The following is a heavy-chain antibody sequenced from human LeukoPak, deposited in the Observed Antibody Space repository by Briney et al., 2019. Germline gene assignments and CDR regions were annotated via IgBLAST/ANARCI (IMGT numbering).Heavy chain of an antibody. CDR3: ARGNDYGDYY. CDR1: GGSMRNYY. V-gene: IGHV4-59*12. J-gene: IGHJ4*02. CDR2: LYYSGST. Sequence: SETLSLTCTISGGSMRNYYWSWIRQPPGKGLEWIGYLYYSGSTEYSPSLKNRVTISVDRSKNQFSLKLSSVTAADTAVYYCARGNDYGDYYWGQGTLVTVSS. D-gene: IGHD4-17*01.